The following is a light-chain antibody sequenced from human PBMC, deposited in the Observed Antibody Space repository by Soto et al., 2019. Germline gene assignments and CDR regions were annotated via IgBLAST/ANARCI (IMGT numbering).Light chain of an antibody. J-gene: IGKJ4*01. Sequence: IQLTQSPSSLSASVGDRVTITCRASQGISSSLAWYQQQPGKAPKLLIYAASTLQSGVPSRFSGSGSGTDFTLTISSLQPEDFATYYCQQLQSFPLSFGGGTTVEIK. CDR1: QGISSS. CDR3: QQLQSFPLS. CDR2: AAS. V-gene: IGKV1-9*01.